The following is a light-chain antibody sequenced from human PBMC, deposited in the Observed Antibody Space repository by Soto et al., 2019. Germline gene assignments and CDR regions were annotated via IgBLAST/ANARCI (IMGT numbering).Light chain of an antibody. CDR2: EGT. V-gene: IGLV2-23*01. J-gene: IGLJ3*02. CDR3: CSYAGSTTWV. Sequence: QSALTRPASVSGSPGQSITISCTGTSSDVGSYNLVSWYQQHPGKAPKLVIYEGTKRPSGVSNRFSGSKSGNTASLTISGLQAEDESDYYCCSYAGSTTWVFDGGTKLTVL. CDR1: SSDVGSYNL.